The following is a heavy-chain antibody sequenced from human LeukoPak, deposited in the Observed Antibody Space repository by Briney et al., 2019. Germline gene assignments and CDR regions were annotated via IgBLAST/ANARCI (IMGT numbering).Heavy chain of an antibody. CDR1: GYSFTSYW. CDR3: ARLTYTPSGFDP. D-gene: IGHD5-18*01. J-gene: IGHJ5*02. Sequence: GESLKISCQGSGYSFTSYWIGWVRQVPGKGLEWLGSIYPADSNTRYSPSFQGQVTISADKSISTAYLQWSSLKASDTAMYYCARLTYTPSGFDPWGQGTLVTVSS. CDR2: IYPADSNT. V-gene: IGHV5-51*01.